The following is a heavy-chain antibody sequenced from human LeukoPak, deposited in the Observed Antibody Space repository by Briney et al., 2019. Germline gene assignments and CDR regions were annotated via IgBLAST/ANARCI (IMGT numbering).Heavy chain of an antibody. CDR2: INPNSGGT. CDR1: GYTFTGYY. Sequence: ASVKVSFKASGYTFTGYYMHWVRQAPGQGLEWMGWINPNSGGTNYAQKFQGRVTMTRDTSISTAYMELSGLRSDDTAVYYCARAVYCSSTSCYRNWFDPWGQGTLVTVSS. CDR3: ARAVYCSSTSCYRNWFDP. J-gene: IGHJ5*02. D-gene: IGHD2-2*02. V-gene: IGHV1-2*02.